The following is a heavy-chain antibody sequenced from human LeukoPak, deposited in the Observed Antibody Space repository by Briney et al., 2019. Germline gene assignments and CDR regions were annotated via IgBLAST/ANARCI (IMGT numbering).Heavy chain of an antibody. CDR2: ISAYNGNT. D-gene: IGHD2-2*01. CDR1: GYTFTSYG. V-gene: IGHV1-18*01. Sequence: ASVKVSCKASGYTFTSYGISWVRQAPGQGLEWMGWISAYNGNTNYAQKLQGRVTMTTDTSTSTAYTELRSLRSDDTAVYYCARGGMHCSSTSCYGMDVWGQGTTVTVSS. CDR3: ARGGMHCSSTSCYGMDV. J-gene: IGHJ6*02.